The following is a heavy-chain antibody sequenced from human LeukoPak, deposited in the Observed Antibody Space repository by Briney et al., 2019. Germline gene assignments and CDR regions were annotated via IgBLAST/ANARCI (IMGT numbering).Heavy chain of an antibody. CDR1: GYTFTSYD. V-gene: IGHV1-8*01. CDR3: ASQVGAVPYYYYGMDV. J-gene: IGHJ6*02. D-gene: IGHD3-16*01. Sequence: GASVKVSCKASGYTFTSYDINWVRQDTGQGLEWMGWMNPNSGNTGYAQKFQGRVTMTRNTSISTAYMELSSLRSEDTAVYYCASQVGAVPYYYYGMDVWGQGTTVTVSS. CDR2: MNPNSGNT.